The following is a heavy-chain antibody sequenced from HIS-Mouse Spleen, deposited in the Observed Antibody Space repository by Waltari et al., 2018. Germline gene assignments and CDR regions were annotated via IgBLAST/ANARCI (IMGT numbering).Heavy chain of an antibody. CDR1: GYNFTGKS. V-gene: IGHV1-2*02. CDR2: INPNSGGT. CDR3: ARDSPTQLGGDAFDI. D-gene: IGHD3-10*01. Sequence: QVQLVQSGAEVKKPRASVKCSCKASGYNFTGKSMHWVRQAPGQGLEWMGWINPNSGGTNYAQKFQGRVTMTRDTSISTAYMELSRLRSDDTAVYYCARDSPTQLGGDAFDIWGQGTMVTVSS. J-gene: IGHJ3*02.